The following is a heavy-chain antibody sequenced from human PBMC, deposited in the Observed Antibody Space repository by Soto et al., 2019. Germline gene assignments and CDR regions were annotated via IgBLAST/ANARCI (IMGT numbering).Heavy chain of an antibody. J-gene: IGHJ6*02. V-gene: IGHV4-4*07. Sequence: PSETLSLTCTVSGGSISSYYWSWIRQPAGKGLEWIGRIYTSGSTNYNPSLKSRVTMSVDTSKNQFSLKLSSVTAADTAVYYCARGINAGITIFGVATENYGMDVWGQGTTVT. CDR2: IYTSGST. CDR3: ARGINAGITIFGVATENYGMDV. CDR1: GGSISSYY. D-gene: IGHD3-3*01.